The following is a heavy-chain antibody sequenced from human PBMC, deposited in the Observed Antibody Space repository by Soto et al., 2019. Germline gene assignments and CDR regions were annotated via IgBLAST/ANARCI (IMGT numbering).Heavy chain of an antibody. CDR3: ARGAGVLRYFDWSSSSYYGMDV. J-gene: IGHJ6*02. CDR1: GGTFSSYA. Sequence: ASVKVSCKASGGTFSSYAISWVRQAPGQGLERMGGIIPIFGTANYAQKFQGRVTITADKSTSTAYMELSSLRSEDTAVYYCARGAGVLRYFDWSSSSYYGMDVWGQGTTVTVSS. V-gene: IGHV1-69*06. D-gene: IGHD3-9*01. CDR2: IIPIFGTA.